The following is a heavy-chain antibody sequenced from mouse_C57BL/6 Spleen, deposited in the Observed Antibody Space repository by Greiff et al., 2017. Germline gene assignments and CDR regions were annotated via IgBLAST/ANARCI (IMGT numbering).Heavy chain of an antibody. D-gene: IGHD1-1*01. CDR3: ARNGGYYYGSSYVGYFDV. CDR2: IDPSDSYT. J-gene: IGHJ1*03. Sequence: QVQLKQPGAELVMPGASVKLSCKASGYTFTSYWMHWVKQRPGQGLEWIGEIDPSDSYTNYNQKFKGKSTLTVDKSSSTAYMQLSSLTSEDSAVXYCARNGGYYYGSSYVGYFDVWGTGTTVTVSS. CDR1: GYTFTSYW. V-gene: IGHV1-69*01.